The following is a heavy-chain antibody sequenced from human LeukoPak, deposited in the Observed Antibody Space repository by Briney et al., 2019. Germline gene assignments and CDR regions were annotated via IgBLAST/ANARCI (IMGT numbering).Heavy chain of an antibody. CDR2: IYYSGST. CDR1: GGSISSSSYY. J-gene: IGHJ3*02. Sequence: PSETLSLTCTVSGGSISSSSYYWGWIRQPPGKGLEWIGSIYYSGSTYYNPSLKSRVTISVDTSKNQFSLKLSSVTAADTAVYYCARVRVKRITIFGVVTPDAFDIWGQGTMVTVSS. CDR3: ARVRVKRITIFGVVTPDAFDI. V-gene: IGHV4-39*07. D-gene: IGHD3-3*01.